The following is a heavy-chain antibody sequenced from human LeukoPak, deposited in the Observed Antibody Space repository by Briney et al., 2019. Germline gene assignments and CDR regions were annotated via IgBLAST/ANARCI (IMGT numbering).Heavy chain of an antibody. D-gene: IGHD5-18*01. Sequence: KSGGSLRLSCAASGFSFSDYYMSWIRQAPGKGLEWVSFISSAGTYTNYADSVKGRFTISIDNAKNSLYLQMNSLRAEDTAVYYCARDLVSAMGPYYFDYWGQGTLVTVSS. CDR1: GFSFSDYY. CDR2: ISSAGTYT. CDR3: ARDLVSAMGPYYFDY. J-gene: IGHJ4*02. V-gene: IGHV3-11*06.